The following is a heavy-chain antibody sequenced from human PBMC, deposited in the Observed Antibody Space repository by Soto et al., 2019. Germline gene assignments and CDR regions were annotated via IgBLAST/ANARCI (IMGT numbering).Heavy chain of an antibody. D-gene: IGHD1-26*01. V-gene: IGHV1-18*01. CDR1: GYTFTSYG. CDR2: ISAYNGNT. J-gene: IGHJ5*02. CDR3: ARGSFIVGATDWFDP. Sequence: ASVKVSCKASGYTFTSYGISWVRQAPGQGLEWMGWISAYNGNTNYAQKLQGRVTMTTDTSTSTAYMELRSLRSDDTAVYYCARGSFIVGATDWFDPWGQGTLVTVSS.